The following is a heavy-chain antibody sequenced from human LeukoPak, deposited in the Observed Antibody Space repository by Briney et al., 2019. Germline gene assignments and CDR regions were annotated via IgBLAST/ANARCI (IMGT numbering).Heavy chain of an antibody. CDR1: GFILSNFQ. CDR3: MRDYMGWFDP. CDR2: ISLDGSTE. V-gene: IGHV3-30-3*01. J-gene: IGHJ5*02. D-gene: IGHD3-10*01. Sequence: GGSLRLSCVASGFILSNFQMYWVRQAPGKGLEWVPIISLDGSTEFYADSVKGRFTISRDTASNTMHLEMNNLRIEDTAVYYCMRDYMGWFDPWGQGSLVTVSS.